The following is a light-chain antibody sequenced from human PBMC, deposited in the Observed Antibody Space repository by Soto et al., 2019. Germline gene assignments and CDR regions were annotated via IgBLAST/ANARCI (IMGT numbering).Light chain of an antibody. CDR3: QQYGSSPRT. CDR1: QSVSSR. V-gene: IGKV3-20*01. J-gene: IGKJ3*01. Sequence: EIVMTQSPGTLSLSPGERATLSCRASQSVSSRLAWYQQKPGQAPRLLIYGASNRATGIPDRFSGSGSGTDFTLTITRLEAEDFAMYYCQQYGSSPRTFGPGTKVDIK. CDR2: GAS.